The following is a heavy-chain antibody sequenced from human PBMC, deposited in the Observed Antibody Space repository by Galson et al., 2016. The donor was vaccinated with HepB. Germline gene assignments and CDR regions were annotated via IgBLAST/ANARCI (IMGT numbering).Heavy chain of an antibody. J-gene: IGHJ4*02. CDR2: ISGTGSAT. V-gene: IGHV3-23*01. CDR3: TKGGRVTATQEYYFDY. D-gene: IGHD2-21*02. CDR1: GFTFSSNA. Sequence: SLRLSCAASGFTFSSNAMSWVRQAPGKGLEWVSGISGTGSATYYAEAVTGRFTISRDNSKNTLYLQMNSLRAEDTGLYYCTKGGRVTATQEYYFDYWGQGTLVTVSS.